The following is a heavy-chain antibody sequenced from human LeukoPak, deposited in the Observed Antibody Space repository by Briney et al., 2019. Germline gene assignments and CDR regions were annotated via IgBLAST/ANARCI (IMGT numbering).Heavy chain of an antibody. D-gene: IGHD3-22*01. V-gene: IGHV4-39*01. CDR1: GGSISSSSYY. CDR2: IYYSGST. J-gene: IGHJ4*02. Sequence: SETLSLTCTVSGGSISSSSYYWGWIRQPPGKGLEWIGSIYYSGSTYYSPSLKSRVTISVDTSKNQFSLKLSSVTAADTAVYYCARLHYYYDSSSNYDFDYWGQGALVIVSS. CDR3: ARLHYYYDSSSNYDFDY.